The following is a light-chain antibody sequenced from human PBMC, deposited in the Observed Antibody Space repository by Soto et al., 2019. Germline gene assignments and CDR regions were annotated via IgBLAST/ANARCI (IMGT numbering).Light chain of an antibody. J-gene: IGKJ4*01. CDR3: QQRDSWPLT. CDR1: QTVTTY. CDR2: SAS. V-gene: IGKV3-11*01. Sequence: EIVLTQSPAILSLSSGERATLSCRTNQTVTTYLAWYQHKTGQAPRLLIYSASKRATGIPARFSGSGSGTDFTLTISSLEPEDFAFYYCQQRDSWPLTFGGGTKVDIK.